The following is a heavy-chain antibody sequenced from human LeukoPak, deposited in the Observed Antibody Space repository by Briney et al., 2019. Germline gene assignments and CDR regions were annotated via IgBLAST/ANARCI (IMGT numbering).Heavy chain of an antibody. CDR3: ARRDYAAWFDP. V-gene: IGHV4-39*07. CDR2: VYYSGSI. D-gene: IGHD4/OR15-4a*01. J-gene: IGHJ5*02. CDR1: GDSITSGGYY. Sequence: SETLSLTCSVSGDSITSGGYYWAWLRQPPGKGLEWIGSVYYSGSIKYNPSLKGRVSISRDMSKNQFSPNLNSVDATDTAVYYCARRDYAAWFDPWGQGTLVTVSS.